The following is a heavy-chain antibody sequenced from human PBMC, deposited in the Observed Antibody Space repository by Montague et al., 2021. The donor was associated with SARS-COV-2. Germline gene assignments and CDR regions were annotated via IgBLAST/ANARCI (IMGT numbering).Heavy chain of an antibody. J-gene: IGHJ6*02. Sequence: TLSLTCTVSGGSISSGGYYWSWIRQHPGKGLEWIGYIYYSGSTYYNPSLKSRVTISVDTSKNQFSLKLSSVTAADTAVYYCARDLCNLYAFWSTSYGMDDWGQGTTVTVSS. CDR2: IYYSGST. CDR1: GGSISSGGYY. CDR3: ARDLCNLYAFWSTSYGMDD. D-gene: IGHD3-3*01. V-gene: IGHV4-31*03.